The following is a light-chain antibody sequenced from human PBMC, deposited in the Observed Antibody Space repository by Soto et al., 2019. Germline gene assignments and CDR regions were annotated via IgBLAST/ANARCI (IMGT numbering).Light chain of an antibody. CDR3: QQSLTIPYT. CDR1: QTISTH. Sequence: DRVTITCRASQTISTHLNWYQQKPGKAPKLLIYAASXLQSGVPSRFSGSGSGTDFTLTINSLQPEDFATYYCQQSLTIPYTFGQGTKLEIK. CDR2: AAS. J-gene: IGKJ2*01. V-gene: IGKV1-39*01.